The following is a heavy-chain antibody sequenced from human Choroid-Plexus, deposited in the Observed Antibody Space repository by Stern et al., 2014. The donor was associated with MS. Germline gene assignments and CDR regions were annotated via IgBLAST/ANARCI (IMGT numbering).Heavy chain of an antibody. Sequence: EVQLVESGGGLVQPGGSLKISCTAAGFTFGNYWMTWVRQAPGKGLEWVANIKEDGTEKNYVDSVKGRFTFPRDNARNSLYLQMNSLRVEDTALYYWARVYNTIYGIVTQRGSGMDVWGQGTTVIVSS. CDR3: ARVYNTIYGIVTQRGSGMDV. D-gene: IGHD3-3*01. CDR1: GFTFGNYW. J-gene: IGHJ6*02. V-gene: IGHV3-7*01. CDR2: IKEDGTEK.